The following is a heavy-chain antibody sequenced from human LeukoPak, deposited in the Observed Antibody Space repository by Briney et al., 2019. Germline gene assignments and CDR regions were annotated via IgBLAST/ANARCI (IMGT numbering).Heavy chain of an antibody. V-gene: IGHV3-49*03. J-gene: IGHJ4*02. Sequence: GGSLRLSCAASGFTFSTYAMHWFRQAPGKGLEWVGFIRSKAYGGTTEYAASVKGRFTISRDDSKSIAYLQMNSLKTEDTAVYYCASAVAGTGDYWGQGTLVTVSS. CDR1: GFTFSTYA. CDR2: IRSKAYGGTT. CDR3: ASAVAGTGDY. D-gene: IGHD6-19*01.